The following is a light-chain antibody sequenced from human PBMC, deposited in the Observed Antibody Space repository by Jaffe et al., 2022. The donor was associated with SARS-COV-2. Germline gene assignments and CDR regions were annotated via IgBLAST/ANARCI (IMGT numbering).Light chain of an antibody. J-gene: IGKJ1*01. CDR2: GAS. Sequence: DIVMTQSPATLSVSPGERATLSCRASQSINSNLAWYQQKPGQAPRLLIYGASTRATGCPARFSGNGSGTEFTLTISSLQSEDFAVYYCQQYNNWPRTFGQGTKVEIK. V-gene: IGKV3-15*01. CDR3: QQYNNWPRT. CDR1: QSINSN.